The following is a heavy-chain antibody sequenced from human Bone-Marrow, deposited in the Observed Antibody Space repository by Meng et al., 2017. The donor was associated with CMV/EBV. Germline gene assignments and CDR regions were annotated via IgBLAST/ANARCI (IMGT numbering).Heavy chain of an antibody. V-gene: IGHV3-21*01. D-gene: IGHD3-22*01. CDR1: GFTFSSYS. CDR2: ISSSSSYI. J-gene: IGHJ6*02. Sequence: GESLKISCAASGFTFSSYSMNWVRQAPGKGLEWVSSISSSSSYIYYADSVKGRFTISRDNAKDTLYLQMNSLRAEDTAVYYCARDLVVYYYYGMEVWGQGTTVTVSS. CDR3: ARDLVVYYYYGMEV.